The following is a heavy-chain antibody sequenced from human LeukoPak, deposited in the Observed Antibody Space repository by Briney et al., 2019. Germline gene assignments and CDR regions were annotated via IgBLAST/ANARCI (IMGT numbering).Heavy chain of an antibody. CDR3: AREDSSGWYGP. CDR1: GYTFTGYY. D-gene: IGHD6-19*01. V-gene: IGHV1-69*13. Sequence: SVKVSCKASGYTFTGYYMHWVRQAPGQGLEWMGGIIPIFGTANYAQKFQGRVTITADESTSTAYMELSSLRSEDTAVYYCAREDSSGWYGPWGQGTLVTVSS. J-gene: IGHJ5*02. CDR2: IIPIFGTA.